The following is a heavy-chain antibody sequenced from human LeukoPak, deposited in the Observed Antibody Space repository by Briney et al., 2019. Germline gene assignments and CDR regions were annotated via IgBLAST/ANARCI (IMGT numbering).Heavy chain of an antibody. J-gene: IGHJ4*02. CDR2: IKEDGSET. CDR3: ARETPRRGETRDGYR. D-gene: IGHD5-24*01. V-gene: IGHV3-7*01. CDR1: GFIFKKYW. Sequence: GGSLRLSCAASGFIFKKYWMNWVRQVPGKGLECLANIKEDGSETYYADSVKGRFTISRDNPKNLLFLQINSLRVEDTAVHYCARETPRRGETRDGYRWGQGTVVTVSS.